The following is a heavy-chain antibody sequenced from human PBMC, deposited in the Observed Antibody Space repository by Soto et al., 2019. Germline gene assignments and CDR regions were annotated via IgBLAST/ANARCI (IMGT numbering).Heavy chain of an antibody. CDR1: GYRFTSYL. CDR2: IYPSYSDT. Sequence: GESLKISWKASGYRFTSYLIGWVRQMPGKGLEWMVIIYPSYSDTRYSPSFQGQVSISADTSITTAYLQCTSLKASDTAMYYCATGDGPFDYWGQGTLVTVSS. D-gene: IGHD3-16*01. J-gene: IGHJ4*02. CDR3: ATGDGPFDY. V-gene: IGHV5-51*01.